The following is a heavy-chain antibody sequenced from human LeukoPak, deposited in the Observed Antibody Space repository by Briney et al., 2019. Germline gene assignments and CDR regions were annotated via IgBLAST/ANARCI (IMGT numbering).Heavy chain of an antibody. D-gene: IGHD3-22*01. Sequence: ASVKVSCKASGYTFTSYDINWVRQATGQGLEWMGWMNPNSGNTGYAQKFQGRVTMTRTTSISTAYMELSSLRSEDTAVYYCARAMYYYDSSGYYLAFDIWGQGTMVTVSS. CDR2: MNPNSGNT. CDR1: GYTFTSYD. V-gene: IGHV1-8*01. J-gene: IGHJ3*02. CDR3: ARAMYYYDSSGYYLAFDI.